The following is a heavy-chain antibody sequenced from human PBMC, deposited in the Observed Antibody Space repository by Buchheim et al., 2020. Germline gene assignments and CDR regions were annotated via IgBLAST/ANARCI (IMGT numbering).Heavy chain of an antibody. Sequence: EVQLVESGGGLVQPGGSLRLSCAASGFTFSSYSMNWVRQAPGKGLEWVSAISSSRSYIYYADSVKGRFTISRDNAKNSLYLQMNSLRAEDTAVYYCARDRERFRTGNWFDPWGQGTL. CDR1: GFTFSSYS. CDR3: ARDRERFRTGNWFDP. V-gene: IGHV3-21*01. D-gene: IGHD1-26*01. CDR2: ISSSRSYI. J-gene: IGHJ5*02.